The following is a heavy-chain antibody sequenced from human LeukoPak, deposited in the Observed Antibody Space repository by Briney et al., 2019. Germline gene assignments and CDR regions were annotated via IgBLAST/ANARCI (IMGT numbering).Heavy chain of an antibody. CDR3: ARDTLMTTVKRDYYYYMDV. J-gene: IGHJ6*03. D-gene: IGHD4-11*01. V-gene: IGHV3-21*04. CDR2: ISSSSSYI. CDR1: GFTFSSYS. Sequence: GSLRLSCAASGFTFSSYSMNWVRQAPGKGLEWVSSISSSSSYIYYADSVKGRFTISRDNSKNTLYLQMNSLRAEDTAVYYCARDTLMTTVKRDYYYYMDVWGKGTTVTVSS.